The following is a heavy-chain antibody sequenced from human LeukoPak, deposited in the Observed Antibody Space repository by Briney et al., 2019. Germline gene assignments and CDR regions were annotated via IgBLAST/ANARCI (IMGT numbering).Heavy chain of an antibody. Sequence: GGSLRLSCAASGFTFSSYEMNWVRQAPGKGLEWVSYISSSGSTIYYADSVKGRFTISRDNAKNSLYLQMNSLRAEDTALYYCARDAEQQGFDYWGQGTLVTVSS. J-gene: IGHJ4*02. CDR3: ARDAEQQGFDY. V-gene: IGHV3-48*03. D-gene: IGHD6-13*01. CDR2: ISSSGSTI. CDR1: GFTFSSYE.